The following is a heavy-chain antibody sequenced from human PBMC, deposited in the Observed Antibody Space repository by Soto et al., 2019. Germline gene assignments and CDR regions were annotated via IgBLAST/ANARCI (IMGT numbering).Heavy chain of an antibody. J-gene: IGHJ6*03. CDR1: GYTFTSYD. D-gene: IGHD4-17*01. CDR2: MNPNSGNT. V-gene: IGHV1-8*01. CDR3: ARKGGDYVDYYYYYYMDV. Sequence: ASVKVSCKASGYTFTSYDINWVRQATGQGLEWMGWMNPNSGNTGYAQKFQGRVTMTRNTSISTAYMELSSLRSEDTAVYYCARKGGDYVDYYYYYYMDVWGKGTTVTVSS.